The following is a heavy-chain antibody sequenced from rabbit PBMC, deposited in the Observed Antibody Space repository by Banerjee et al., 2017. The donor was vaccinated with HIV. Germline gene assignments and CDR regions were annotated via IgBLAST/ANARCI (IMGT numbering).Heavy chain of an antibody. J-gene: IGHJ6*01. Sequence: QEQLVESGGGLVKPGASLTLTCTASGFSFSSSYYMCWVRQAPGKGLEWIACIYGGSSGSTYYASWAKGRFTISSHNAQNTLYLQLNSLTAADTATYFCARRFYAVDGGYVDLWGPGTLVTVS. CDR2: IYGGSSGST. CDR3: ARRFYAVDGGYVDL. D-gene: IGHD1-1*01. V-gene: IGHV1S45*01. CDR1: GFSFSSSYY.